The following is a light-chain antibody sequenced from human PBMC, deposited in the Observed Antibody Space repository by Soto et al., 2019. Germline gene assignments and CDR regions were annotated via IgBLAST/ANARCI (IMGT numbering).Light chain of an antibody. CDR3: QQRYRWPLT. J-gene: IGKJ4*01. CDR2: DAS. CDR1: HSVSSD. Sequence: EIVLTQSPATLSLSPGERATLSCRASHSVSSDLLWYQQKPGQSPRLLISDASNRATGIPARFSGSGSGTDFTLTISSLAPEDFAVYYCQQRYRWPLTFGGGTRVGIK. V-gene: IGKV3-11*01.